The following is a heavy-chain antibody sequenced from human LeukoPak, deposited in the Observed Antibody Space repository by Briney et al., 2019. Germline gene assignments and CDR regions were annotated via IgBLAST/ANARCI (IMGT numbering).Heavy chain of an antibody. Sequence: GGSLRLSCAASGFTFSSYAMHWVRQAPGKGLEWVAVISYDGSNKYYADSVKGRFTISRDNSKNTLYLQMNSLRAEDTAVYYCACIPAAIYWGQGTLVTVSS. D-gene: IGHD2-2*01. CDR2: ISYDGSNK. J-gene: IGHJ4*02. V-gene: IGHV3-30*04. CDR1: GFTFSSYA. CDR3: ACIPAAIY.